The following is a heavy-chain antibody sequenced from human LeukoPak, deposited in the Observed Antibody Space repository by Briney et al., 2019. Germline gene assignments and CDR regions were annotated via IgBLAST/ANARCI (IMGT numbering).Heavy chain of an antibody. CDR2: IYYSGST. J-gene: IGHJ4*02. CDR3: ARRVAAANFDY. Sequence: PSETLSLTCTVSGGSISSSSYYWGWIRQASAKGLEWIGTIYYSGSTYYNPSLKSRVTISVDTSKNQFSLKLSSVTAADTAVYYCARRVAAANFDYWGQGTLVTVSS. CDR1: GGSISSSSYY. D-gene: IGHD6-13*01. V-gene: IGHV4-39*01.